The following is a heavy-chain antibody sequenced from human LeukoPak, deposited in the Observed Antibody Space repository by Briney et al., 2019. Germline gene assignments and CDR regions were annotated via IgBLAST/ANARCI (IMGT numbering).Heavy chain of an antibody. D-gene: IGHD2-15*01. J-gene: IGHJ4*02. V-gene: IGHV3-23*01. CDR3: AKDRGMFLVGYLDY. CDR2: INNSGGAT. Sequence: GGSLRLSCAASGFTFSDCYMSWIRQAPGKGLEWVSSINNSGGATYYADSVKGRFTISRDNSKNTLYLQMNSLRTEDTAVYYCAKDRGMFLVGYLDYWGQGTLVTVSS. CDR1: GFTFSDCY.